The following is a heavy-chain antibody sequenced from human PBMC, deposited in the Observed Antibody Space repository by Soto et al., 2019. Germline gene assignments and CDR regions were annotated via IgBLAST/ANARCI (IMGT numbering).Heavy chain of an antibody. CDR3: ARDQSGSSLMDV. CDR2: IYHSGST. J-gene: IGHJ6*02. Sequence: PSETLSLTCAVSGGSISSTNWWSWVRQPPGKGLEWIGEIYHSGSTNYNPSLNSRVTISVDKSKNQFSLKLSSVTAADTAVYYCARDQSGSSLMDVWGQGTTVTVSS. V-gene: IGHV4-4*02. CDR1: GGSISSTNW. D-gene: IGHD5-12*01.